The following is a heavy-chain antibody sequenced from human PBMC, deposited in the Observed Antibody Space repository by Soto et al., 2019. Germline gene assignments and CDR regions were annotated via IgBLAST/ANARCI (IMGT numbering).Heavy chain of an antibody. D-gene: IGHD3-22*01. Sequence: ASVKVSCKASGYTFTSYDINWVRQATGQGLEWMGWMNPNSGNTGYAQKFQGRVTMTRNTSISTAYMELSSLRSEDTAVYYCARAPYYYDSSGYYYVSFWFDPWGQGTLVTVSS. CDR1: GYTFTSYD. J-gene: IGHJ5*02. CDR3: ARAPYYYDSSGYYYVSFWFDP. V-gene: IGHV1-8*01. CDR2: MNPNSGNT.